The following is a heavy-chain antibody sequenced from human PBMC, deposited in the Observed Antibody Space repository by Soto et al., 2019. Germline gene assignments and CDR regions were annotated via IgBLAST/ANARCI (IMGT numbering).Heavy chain of an antibody. D-gene: IGHD2-2*01. V-gene: IGHV3-30-3*01. CDR2: ISYDGVNK. CDR3: ARDPIVVVPSARGPPSGMDV. CDR1: GFIFSTYF. Sequence: GGSLRLSCTASGFIFSTYFMQWVRQAPGKGLDWVAVISYDGVNKYHADSVRGRFTISRDNSKNTLYLQMSSLRADDTAVYYCARDPIVVVPSARGPPSGMDVWGQGTTVTVSS. J-gene: IGHJ6*02.